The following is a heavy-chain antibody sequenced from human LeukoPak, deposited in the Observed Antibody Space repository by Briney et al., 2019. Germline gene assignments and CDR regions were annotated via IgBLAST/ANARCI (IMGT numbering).Heavy chain of an antibody. CDR2: INPSGGST. J-gene: IGHJ5*02. CDR1: GYTFTSYY. V-gene: IGHV1-46*01. Sequence: ASVKVSCKASGYTFTSYYMHWVRQAPGQGLEWMGIINPSGGSTSYAQRFQGRVTMTRDTSTSTVYMELSSLRSEDTAVYYCASSRSIRWWFDPWGQGTLVTVSS. CDR3: ASSRSIRWWFDP. D-gene: IGHD3-10*01.